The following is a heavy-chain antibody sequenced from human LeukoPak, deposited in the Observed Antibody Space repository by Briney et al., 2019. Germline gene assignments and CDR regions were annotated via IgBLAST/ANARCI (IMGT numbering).Heavy chain of an antibody. CDR2: IYSGGST. J-gene: IGHJ6*02. CDR3: ARGSIQSYYYGMDV. V-gene: IGHV3-53*01. Sequence: PGGSLRLSCAASGFTVSSNYMSWVRQAPGKGLEWVSVIYSGGSTNYADSVKGRFTISRDNCKNTLYLLMNSMRADDTAVYYCARGSIQSYYYGMDVWGQGTTVTVSS. CDR1: GFTVSSNY. D-gene: IGHD2-2*02.